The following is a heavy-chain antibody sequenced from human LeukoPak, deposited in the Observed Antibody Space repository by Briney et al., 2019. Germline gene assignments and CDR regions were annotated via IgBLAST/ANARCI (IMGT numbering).Heavy chain of an antibody. J-gene: IGHJ6*02. D-gene: IGHD3-10*01. CDR2: IIPIFGTA. CDR1: GGTFSSYA. Sequence: SVKVSCKASGGTFSSYAISWVRQAPGQGLEWMGGIIPIFGTANYAQKFQGRVTITADESTSTAYMELSSLRSEDTALYYCARDTMVRGGRPYTYYGMDVWGQGTTVTVSS. CDR3: ARDTMVRGGRPYTYYGMDV. V-gene: IGHV1-69*13.